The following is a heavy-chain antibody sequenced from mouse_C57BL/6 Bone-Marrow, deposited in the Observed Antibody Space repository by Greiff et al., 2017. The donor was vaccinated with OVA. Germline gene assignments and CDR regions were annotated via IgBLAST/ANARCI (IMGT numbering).Heavy chain of an antibody. CDR1: GFTFSSYA. V-gene: IGHV5-9-1*02. CDR3: TREGSYLRRDYAMDY. J-gene: IGHJ4*01. D-gene: IGHD2-10*01. Sequence: EVKLVESGEGLVKPGGSLKLSCAASGFTFSSYAMSWVRQTPEKRLEWVAYISSGGDYIYYADTVKGRFTISRDNARNTLYLQMSSLKSEDTAMYYCTREGSYLRRDYAMDYWGQGTSVTVSS. CDR2: ISSGGDYI.